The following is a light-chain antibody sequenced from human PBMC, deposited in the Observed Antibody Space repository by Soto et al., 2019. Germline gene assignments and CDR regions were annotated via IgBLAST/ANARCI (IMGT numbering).Light chain of an antibody. J-gene: IGKJ5*01. Sequence: DIQMTQSPSTLSASVVDIVNINFLASQSIISYLNLYQQKPGKAPKLLIYAASSLQSGVPSRFSGSGSGTDFTLTISSLQPEDFATYYCQQSYSTVNCGQGTRREI. CDR2: AAS. CDR3: QQSYSTVN. CDR1: QSIISY. V-gene: IGKV1-39*01.